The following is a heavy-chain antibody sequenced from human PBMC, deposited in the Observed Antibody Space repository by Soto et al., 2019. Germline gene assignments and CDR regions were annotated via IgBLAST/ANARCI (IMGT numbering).Heavy chain of an antibody. CDR3: ASGYGSEEYFQH. V-gene: IGHV4-59*01. D-gene: IGHD3-10*01. Sequence: SETLSLTCTVSGGSISSYYWSWIRQPPGKGLEWIGYIYYSGSTNYNPSLKSRVTISVDTSKNQFSLKLSSVTAADTAVYYCASGYGSEEYFQHWGQGTLVTVSS. J-gene: IGHJ1*01. CDR2: IYYSGST. CDR1: GGSISSYY.